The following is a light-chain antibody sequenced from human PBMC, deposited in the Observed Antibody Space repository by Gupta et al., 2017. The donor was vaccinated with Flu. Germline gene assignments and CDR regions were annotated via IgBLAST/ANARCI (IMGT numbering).Light chain of an antibody. CDR1: QGVNTY. J-gene: IGKJ4*01. CDR3: QQLKSYPPT. CDR2: SPN. V-gene: IGKV1-9*01. Sequence: DIQLTQSPSFLSASVGDRVTITCRASQGVNTYLSWYQQKPGKAPKLLIHSPNTLQTGVPSRFSGGGSGTEFTLTVSSLQPEDFGTYFCQQLKSYPPTFGGGTKVDIK.